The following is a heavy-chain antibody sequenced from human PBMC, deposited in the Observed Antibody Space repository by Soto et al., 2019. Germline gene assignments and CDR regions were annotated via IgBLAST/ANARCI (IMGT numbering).Heavy chain of an antibody. CDR3: AKDIHVLRSNQEYYGMDV. V-gene: IGHV3-30*18. D-gene: IGHD3-3*01. CDR2: ISYDGSNK. J-gene: IGHJ6*02. CDR1: GFTFSSYG. Sequence: GGSLRLSCAASGFTFSSYGMHWVRQAPGKGLEWVAVISYDGSNKYYADSVKGRFTISRDNSKNTLYLQMNSLRAEDTAVYYCAKDIHVLRSNQEYYGMDVWGQGTTVTVSS.